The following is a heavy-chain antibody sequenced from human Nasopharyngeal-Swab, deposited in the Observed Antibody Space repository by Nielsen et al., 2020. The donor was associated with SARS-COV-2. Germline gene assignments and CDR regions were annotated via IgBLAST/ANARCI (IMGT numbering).Heavy chain of an antibody. J-gene: IGHJ4*02. D-gene: IGHD1-1*01. CDR2: INTNTGNP. V-gene: IGHV7-4-1*02. CDR3: ARAERSQPGR. Sequence: WVRQAPGHGLEWKGWINTNTGNPTYAQGFTGRFVFSLDTSVSTAYLQISSLKAEDTAVYYCARAERSQPGRWGQGTLVTVSS.